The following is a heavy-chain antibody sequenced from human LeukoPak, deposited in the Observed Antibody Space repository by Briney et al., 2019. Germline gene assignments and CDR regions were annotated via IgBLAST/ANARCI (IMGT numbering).Heavy chain of an antibody. CDR2: ISYDGSNK. V-gene: IGHV3-30*18. Sequence: GGSLRLSCAASGFTSSSYGMHWVRQAPGKGLEWVAVISYDGSNKYYADSVKGRFTISRDNSKNTLYLQMNILRAEDTAVYYCAKDYYDYYGMDVWGQGTTVTVSS. CDR3: AKDYYDYYGMDV. CDR1: GFTSSSYG. J-gene: IGHJ6*02.